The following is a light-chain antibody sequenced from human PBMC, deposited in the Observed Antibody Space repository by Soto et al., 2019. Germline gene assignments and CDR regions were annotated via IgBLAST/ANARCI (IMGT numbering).Light chain of an antibody. CDR1: QSVSSSY. Sequence: EILLTHSPGTLSLSQGERATLSCRASQSVSSSYLAWYQQKPGQAPRFLIYGASSRATGIPDRFSGSGSGTHFTLTINRLEPEDFAVYYCQQYGISPITFGQGTRLEIK. CDR3: QQYGISPIT. J-gene: IGKJ5*01. CDR2: GAS. V-gene: IGKV3-20*01.